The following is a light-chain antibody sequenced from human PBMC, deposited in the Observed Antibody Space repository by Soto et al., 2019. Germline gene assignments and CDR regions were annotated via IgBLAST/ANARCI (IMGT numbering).Light chain of an antibody. CDR3: QALDGNAAHVV. V-gene: IGLV3-1*01. Sequence: SYELTQPPSMSVSPGQTASITCSGDKLGAKFVCWYQQKPGQSPVLVIFQNDRRPSAIPERFSGSNSGNTATLTIYGTQSLDEADYYCQALDGNAAHVVFCGGTKLTVL. J-gene: IGLJ2*01. CDR1: KLGAKF. CDR2: QND.